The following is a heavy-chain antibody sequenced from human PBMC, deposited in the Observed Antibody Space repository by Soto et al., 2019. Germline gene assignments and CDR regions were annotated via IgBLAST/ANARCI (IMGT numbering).Heavy chain of an antibody. Sequence: ASVKVSCKASGYTFTSYGISWVRQAPGQGLEWMGWISAYNGNTNYAQKLQGRVTMTTDTSTSTAYMELRSLRSDDTAVYYCARVKAPYNYDFWSGYYGESDYWGQGTLVTAPQ. J-gene: IGHJ4*02. D-gene: IGHD3-3*01. V-gene: IGHV1-18*01. CDR3: ARVKAPYNYDFWSGYYGESDY. CDR2: ISAYNGNT. CDR1: GYTFTSYG.